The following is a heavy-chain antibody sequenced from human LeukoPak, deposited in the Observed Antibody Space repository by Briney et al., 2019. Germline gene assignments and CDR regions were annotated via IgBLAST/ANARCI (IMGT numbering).Heavy chain of an antibody. D-gene: IGHD3-22*01. Sequence: SETLSLTCAVYGGSFSGYYWSWIRQPPGKGLEWIGDVNHSGSTNYNPSLKSRVTISVDTSKNQFSLKLSSVTAADTAVYYCARYYYDSSGYLDYWGQGTLVTVSS. V-gene: IGHV4-34*01. CDR2: VNHSGST. J-gene: IGHJ4*02. CDR1: GGSFSGYY. CDR3: ARYYYDSSGYLDY.